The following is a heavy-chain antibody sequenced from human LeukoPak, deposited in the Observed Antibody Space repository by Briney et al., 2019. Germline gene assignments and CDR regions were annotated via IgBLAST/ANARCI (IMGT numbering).Heavy chain of an antibody. CDR1: GYTFTSYG. Sequence: ASVKVSCKASGYTFTSYGISWVRQAPGQGLEWMGWINPNSGGTNYARKFQGRVTMTRDTSISTAYMELSSLRSEDTAVYYCARDGYSYGSLDYYYYGMDVWGQGTTVTVSS. D-gene: IGHD5-18*01. CDR3: ARDGYSYGSLDYYYYGMDV. CDR2: INPNSGGT. J-gene: IGHJ6*02. V-gene: IGHV1-2*02.